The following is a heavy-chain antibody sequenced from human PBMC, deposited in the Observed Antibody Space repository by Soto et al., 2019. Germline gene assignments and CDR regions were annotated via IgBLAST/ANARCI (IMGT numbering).Heavy chain of an antibody. CDR2: IYYTGIT. CDR1: GGSITDNY. CDR3: ARALDYDFWGGRNWFDP. Sequence: QVQLQQSGPGLLKPSETLSLTCSVSGGSITDNYWTWIRQSPGKGLEWVGYIYYTGITNYNPSLKRRVTISLDRSKNQFSLKLDSVTAADTAVYYCARALDYDFWGGRNWFDPWGQGNLVTVSS. J-gene: IGHJ5*02. V-gene: IGHV4-59*01. D-gene: IGHD3-3*01.